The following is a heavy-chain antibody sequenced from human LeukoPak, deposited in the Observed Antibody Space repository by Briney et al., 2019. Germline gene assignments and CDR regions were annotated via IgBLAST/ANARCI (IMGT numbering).Heavy chain of an antibody. CDR2: IYYSGST. CDR3: ARPVIAVAGTLIWFDP. D-gene: IGHD6-19*01. Sequence: PSETLSLTCTVSGGSISSSSYYWGWIRQPPGKGLEWIGSIYYSGSTYYNPSLKSRVTISVDTSKNQFSLKLSSVTAADTAVYYCARPVIAVAGTLIWFDPWGQGTLVTVSS. J-gene: IGHJ5*02. V-gene: IGHV4-39*01. CDR1: GGSISSSSYY.